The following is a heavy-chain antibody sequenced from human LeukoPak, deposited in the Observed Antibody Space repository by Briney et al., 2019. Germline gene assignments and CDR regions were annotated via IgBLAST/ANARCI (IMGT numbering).Heavy chain of an antibody. CDR3: ARGPTVTTDY. D-gene: IGHD4-17*01. CDR2: IYDSGST. CDR1: GGSISSGGHY. Sequence: SETLSLTCTVSGGSISSGGHYWSWFRQHPGTGLEWIGYIYDSGSTYYNPSLKSRVAMSVDTSKNQFSLNLSSVTAADTAVYYCARGPTVTTDYWGQGTLVTVSP. J-gene: IGHJ4*02. V-gene: IGHV4-31*03.